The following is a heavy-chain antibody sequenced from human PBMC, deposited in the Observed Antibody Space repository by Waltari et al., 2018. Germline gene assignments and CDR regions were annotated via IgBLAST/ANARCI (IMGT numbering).Heavy chain of an antibody. Sequence: EVRLVESGGGLFQPGGSRTHPGTFPGFVFVASAFNSVRQDSGKGLGGVGCKRTKANTSTSAYAASVKGRVTISRDDSKTTAYLQMNSLRTEDTAVYYCRRHGTYYPNATDVWGQGTTVTVSS. CDR2: KRTKANTSTS. J-gene: IGHJ6*02. CDR1: GFVFVASA. CDR3: RRHGTYYPNATDV. D-gene: IGHD1-26*01. V-gene: IGHV3-73*01.